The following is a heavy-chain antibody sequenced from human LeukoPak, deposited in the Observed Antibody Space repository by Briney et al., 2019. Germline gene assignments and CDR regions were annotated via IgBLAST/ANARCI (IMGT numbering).Heavy chain of an antibody. CDR1: GGTFSSYA. V-gene: IGHV1-69*05. Sequence: SSVKVSCKASGGTFSSYAISWVRQAPGQGLEWMGGIIPIFGTANYAQKFQGRVTITTDESTSTAYMELRSLRSEDTAVYYCARREAAAGTVNWFDPWGQGTLVTVSS. CDR3: ARREAAAGTVNWFDP. J-gene: IGHJ5*02. CDR2: IIPIFGTA. D-gene: IGHD6-13*01.